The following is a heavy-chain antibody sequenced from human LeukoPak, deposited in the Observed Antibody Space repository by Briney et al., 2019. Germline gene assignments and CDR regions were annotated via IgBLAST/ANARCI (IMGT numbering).Heavy chain of an antibody. CDR1: GYSISSGYY. CDR3: ARNGPRLAYCGGDCSNGPDY. J-gene: IGHJ4*02. CDR2: IYHSGST. D-gene: IGHD2-21*02. Sequence: SETLSLTCTVSGYSISSGYYWGWIRQPPGKGLEWIGSIYHSGSTYYNPSLKSRVTISVDTSKNQFSLKLSSVTAADTAVYYCARNGPRLAYCGGDCSNGPDYWGQGTLVTVSS. V-gene: IGHV4-38-2*02.